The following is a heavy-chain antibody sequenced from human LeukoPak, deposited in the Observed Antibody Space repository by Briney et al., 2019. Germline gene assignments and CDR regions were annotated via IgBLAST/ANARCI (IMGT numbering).Heavy chain of an antibody. CDR3: AYRHTVTTLSWFDL. CDR2: ISYDGSNQ. D-gene: IGHD4-17*01. Sequence: PGRTLRLSCSAWIFPDSINYELGVRQAPGKGLEWVAVISYDGSNQYYADSVKGRFTISRNNSKNTLYLQMNSLRGAETAVYYGAYRHTVTTLSWFDLWAREPWSPSPQ. J-gene: IGHJ5*02. CDR1: IFPDSINY. V-gene: IGHV3-30*03.